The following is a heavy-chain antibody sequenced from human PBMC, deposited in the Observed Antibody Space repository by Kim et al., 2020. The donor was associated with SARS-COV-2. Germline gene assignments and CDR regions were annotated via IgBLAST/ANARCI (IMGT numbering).Heavy chain of an antibody. Sequence: GGSLRLSCAASGFTFSSYAMHWVRQAPGKGLEWVAVISYDGSNKYYADSVKGRFTISRDNSKNTLYLQMNSLRAEDTAVYYCARGVYCSGGSCYSPRIIITFVGVTAGPRVDSCGPGTLLTASS. J-gene: IGHJ4*02. CDR1: GFTFSSYA. CDR3: ARGVYCSGGSCYSPRIIITFVGVTAGPRVDS. V-gene: IGHV3-30*04. D-gene: IGHD2-15*01. CDR2: ISYDGSNK.